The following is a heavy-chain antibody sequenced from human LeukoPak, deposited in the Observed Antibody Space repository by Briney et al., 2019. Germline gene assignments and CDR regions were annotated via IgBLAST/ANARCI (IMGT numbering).Heavy chain of an antibody. J-gene: IGHJ4*02. CDR1: GYTFTSYG. V-gene: IGHV1-18*01. CDR2: ISAYNGNT. Sequence: ASVKVSCKASGYTFTSYGISWVRQAPGQGLEWMGWISAYNGNTNYARKLQGRVTMTTDTSTSTAYMELRSLRSDHTAVYYCARVASAWNRRATVDYWGQGTLVTVSS. D-gene: IGHD1-1*01. CDR3: ARVASAWNRRATVDY.